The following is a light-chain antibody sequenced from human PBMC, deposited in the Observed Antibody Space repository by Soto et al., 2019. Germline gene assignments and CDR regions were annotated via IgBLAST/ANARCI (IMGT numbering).Light chain of an antibody. V-gene: IGKV3-11*01. Sequence: EIVLTQSPATLSLSPGERATLSCRASQSVNSYLAWYQQKPGQAPRLLIYDASNRATGIPARFSGSGSGTDFILTISSLEPEDFAVYYCQQRSNWPPLFTFGPGTKVDIK. CDR2: DAS. CDR3: QQRSNWPPLFT. CDR1: QSVNSY. J-gene: IGKJ3*01.